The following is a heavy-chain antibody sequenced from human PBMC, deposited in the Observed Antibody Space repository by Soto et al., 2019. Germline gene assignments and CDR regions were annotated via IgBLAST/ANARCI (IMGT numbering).Heavy chain of an antibody. Sequence: GGSLRLSCAASGFSFSDYEMNWVRQAPGKGLEWIAHISFSGSTIYYADSVKGRFSISRDNSKHFLYLQMSGMRADDSTVYYCTRGTGFFYGVDVWGLGTTVTISS. CDR1: GFSFSDYE. CDR2: ISFSGSTI. V-gene: IGHV3-48*03. D-gene: IGHD3-10*01. CDR3: TRGTGFFYGVDV. J-gene: IGHJ6*02.